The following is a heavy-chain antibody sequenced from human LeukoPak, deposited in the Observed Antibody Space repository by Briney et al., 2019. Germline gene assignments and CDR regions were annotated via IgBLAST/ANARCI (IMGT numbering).Heavy chain of an antibody. V-gene: IGHV3-74*01. J-gene: IGHJ4*02. CDR1: GFTFSSYW. Sequence: PGGSLRLSCAASGFTFSSYWMHWVRQAPGKGLVWVSRINSDGSSTSYADSVKGRFTISRDNAKNTLYLQMNSLRAEDTAVYYCARVEYYYDSSGYLSQYYFDYWGQGTLVTVSS. CDR2: INSDGSST. CDR3: ARVEYYYDSSGYLSQYYFDY. D-gene: IGHD3-22*01.